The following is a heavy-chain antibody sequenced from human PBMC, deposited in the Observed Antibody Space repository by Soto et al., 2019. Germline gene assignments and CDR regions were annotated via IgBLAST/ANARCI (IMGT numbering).Heavy chain of an antibody. J-gene: IGHJ3*02. D-gene: IGHD4-17*01. CDR2: ISSSSSYI. Sequence: EVQLVESGGGLVKPGGSLRLSCAASGFTFSSYSMNWVSQAPGKGLEWVSSISSSSSYIYYADSVKGRFTISRDNAKNSLYLQMNSLRAEDTAVYYCARVSVSTVTTIGGAFDIWGQGTMVTVSS. CDR1: GFTFSSYS. CDR3: ARVSVSTVTTIGGAFDI. V-gene: IGHV3-21*01.